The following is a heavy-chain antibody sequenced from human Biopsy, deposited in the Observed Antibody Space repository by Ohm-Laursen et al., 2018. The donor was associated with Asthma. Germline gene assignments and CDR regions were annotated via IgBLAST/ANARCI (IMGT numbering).Heavy chain of an antibody. CDR3: ARGDSSNWSHYYFDY. D-gene: IGHD3-22*01. V-gene: IGHV3-53*01. CDR1: GFAVSRDR. Sequence: SLRLSCAASGFAVSRDRMFWVRQAPGKSLEWVSVIYSGGTSHTADSVRGRFTISRDYSKNTLYLQMHSLRAEDTAVYYCARGDSSNWSHYYFDYWGQGTLVTVSS. CDR2: IYSGGTS. J-gene: IGHJ4*02.